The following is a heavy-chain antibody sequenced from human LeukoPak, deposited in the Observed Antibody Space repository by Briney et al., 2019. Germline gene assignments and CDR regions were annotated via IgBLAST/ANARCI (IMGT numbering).Heavy chain of an antibody. J-gene: IGHJ4*02. V-gene: IGHV3-48*04. CDR2: SDSSSGTI. D-gene: IGHD6-19*01. CDR3: ARVTSFGWYDY. Sequence: GGSLRLSCAASGLTFSNYRMTWFRQAPGKGLEWISYSDSSSGTIYYADSVKGRFTMSRDYTKDSLYLQMDSLRAEDTAVYFCARVTSFGWYDYWGQGTLVTVSS. CDR1: GLTFSNYR.